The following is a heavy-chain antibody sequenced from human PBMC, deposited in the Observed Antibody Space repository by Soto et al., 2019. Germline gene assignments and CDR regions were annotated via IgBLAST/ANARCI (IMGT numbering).Heavy chain of an antibody. CDR1: GFTFSSYW. CDR3: TRLKIVATIGDY. CDR2: IRSKAYGGTV. Sequence: PGGSLRLSCAASGFTFSSYWMHWVRQAPGKGLEWVGFIRSKAYGGTVNYAASMTGRVTISRDDYKSITYLQMNSLKAEDTAVYYCTRLKIVATIGDYWGQGTLVTVSS. D-gene: IGHD5-12*01. J-gene: IGHJ4*02. V-gene: IGHV3-49*04.